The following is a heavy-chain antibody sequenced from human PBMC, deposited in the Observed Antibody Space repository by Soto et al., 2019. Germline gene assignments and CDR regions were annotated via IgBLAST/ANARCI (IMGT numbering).Heavy chain of an antibody. CDR3: ARVPFTYSTSPTSDY. D-gene: IGHD6-6*01. CDR1: GFTFSNYG. J-gene: IGHJ4*02. Sequence: PGGSLRLSCAASGFTFSNYGMHCVRQAPGKGLEGVALMWDDGSNKYYADSVNGRFTISRDNSKNTLYLQMNSLRPEDTGVYYCARVPFTYSTSPTSDYWGQGTLVTVSS. V-gene: IGHV3-33*01. CDR2: MWDDGSNK.